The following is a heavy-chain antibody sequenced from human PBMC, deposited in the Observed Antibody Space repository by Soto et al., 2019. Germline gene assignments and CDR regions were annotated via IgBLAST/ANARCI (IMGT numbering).Heavy chain of an antibody. Sequence: EVQLLESGGGLVQPEGSLRLSCTASGFTFSSHAMSWVRQAPGKGLEWVSAISYSGTTTYYAESVKGRFTISRDNSKNTLYPQMNCLSAEDTAIYYCAKRFTLFGEVKLSPDFDYWGQVTLVTVSS. D-gene: IGHD3-3*01. V-gene: IGHV3-23*01. CDR1: GFTFSSHA. CDR2: ISYSGTTT. CDR3: AKRFTLFGEVKLSPDFDY. J-gene: IGHJ4*02.